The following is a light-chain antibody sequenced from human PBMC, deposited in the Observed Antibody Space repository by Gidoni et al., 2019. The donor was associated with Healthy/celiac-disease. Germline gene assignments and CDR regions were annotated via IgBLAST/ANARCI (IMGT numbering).Light chain of an antibody. CDR1: QSLLHSNGYNY. CDR3: MQALQTPQYT. CDR2: LGS. Sequence: DIVMTQSPLSLPVTPGEPASISCRSSQSLLHSNGYNYLDWYLQKPGQSPQLLIYLGSNRASGVPDRFSGSGSGTDFTLKISRVGAEDVGVYYCMQALQTPQYTFXQXTKLEIK. V-gene: IGKV2-28*01. J-gene: IGKJ2*01.